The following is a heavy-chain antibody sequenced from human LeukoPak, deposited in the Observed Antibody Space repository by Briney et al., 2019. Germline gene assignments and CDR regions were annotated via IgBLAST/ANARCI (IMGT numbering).Heavy chain of an antibody. CDR2: IYYSGST. D-gene: IGHD5-24*01. J-gene: IGHJ4*02. CDR3: ARVRDGYNPQIDY. CDR1: GGSISSSSYY. V-gene: IGHV4-39*07. Sequence: SETLSLTCTVSGGSISSSSYYWGWIRQPPGKGLEWIGSIYYSGSTYYNPSLKSRVTISVDTSKNQFSLKLSSVTAADTAVYYCARVRDGYNPQIDYWGQGTLVTVSS.